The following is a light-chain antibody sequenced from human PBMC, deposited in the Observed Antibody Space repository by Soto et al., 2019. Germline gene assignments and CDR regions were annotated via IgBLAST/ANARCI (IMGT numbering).Light chain of an antibody. CDR1: QSISSY. J-gene: IGKJ3*01. CDR2: DAS. V-gene: IGKV3-11*01. CDR3: QQRSTWPFT. Sequence: EIVLTQSPATLSLSPGKRTTLSCRASQSISSYLAWYQQKPDQAPRLLIYDASNRATGIPARFSGSGSGTDFTLTISSLEPEDFAVYYCQQRSTWPFTFGPGTKVDIK.